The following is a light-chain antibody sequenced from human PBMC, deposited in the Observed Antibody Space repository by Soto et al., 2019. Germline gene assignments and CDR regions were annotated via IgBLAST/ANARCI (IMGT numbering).Light chain of an antibody. J-gene: IGKJ1*01. CDR2: SAS. V-gene: IGKV1D-12*01. CDR1: QAISTW. CDR3: QQANSFPRT. Sequence: DIQMTQSPSSVSASVGDRVTITCRASQAISTWLAWYQQNPGKAPKLLIYSASNLQSGVPSRFSGSGSGTDFTLTISSLQPEDFATYYCQQANSFPRTFAQGTKVEIK.